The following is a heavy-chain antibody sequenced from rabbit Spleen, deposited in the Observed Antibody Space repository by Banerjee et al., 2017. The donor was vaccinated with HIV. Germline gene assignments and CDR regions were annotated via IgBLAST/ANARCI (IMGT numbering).Heavy chain of an antibody. J-gene: IGHJ4*01. Sequence: QEQLVESGGGLVQPGGSLKLSCKASGFDFSSTYYMCWVRQAPGKGLEWIACIYAGSSSSTYYASWVNGRFTISKTSTTVTLQMTTLTAADTATYFCARRYGNGAPWYFDLWGQGTLVTVS. CDR2: IYAGSSSST. CDR3: ARRYGNGAPWYFDL. CDR1: GFDFSSTYY. V-gene: IGHV1S45*01. D-gene: IGHD6-1*01.